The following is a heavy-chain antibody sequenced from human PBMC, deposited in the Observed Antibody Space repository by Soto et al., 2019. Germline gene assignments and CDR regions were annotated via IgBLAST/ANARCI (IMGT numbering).Heavy chain of an antibody. CDR1: GFTFSSYA. V-gene: IGHV3-23*01. CDR2: ISSSGGST. J-gene: IGHJ4*02. D-gene: IGHD6-19*01. CDR3: ATITVAGTSIVEG. Sequence: GGSLRLSCAASGFTFSSYAMSWVRQAPGKGLEWVSAISSSGGSTYYADSVKGRFTISRDNSKNTLYLQMNSLRAEDTAVYYCATITVAGTSIVEGWGQGTLVTVSS.